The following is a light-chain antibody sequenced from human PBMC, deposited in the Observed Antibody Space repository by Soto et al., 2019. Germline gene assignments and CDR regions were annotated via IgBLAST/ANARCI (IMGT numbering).Light chain of an antibody. CDR2: AAS. CDR3: HQLNSYPTWT. J-gene: IGKJ1*01. V-gene: IGKV1-9*01. CDR1: QGISSY. Sequence: DIQLAQSPSFLSASVGDRVTITCRASQGISSYLAWYQQKPGKAPKLLIYAASTLQSGVPSRFSGSGSGTEFTLTISSLQPEDFATYYCHQLNSYPTWTFGQGTKLEIK.